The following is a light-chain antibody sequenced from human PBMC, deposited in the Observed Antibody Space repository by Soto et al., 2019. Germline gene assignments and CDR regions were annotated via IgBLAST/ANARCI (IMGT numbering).Light chain of an antibody. Sequence: IVLTQSPATLSLSPGERATLSCRASQRVISSYLAWFQQRPGRAPSLLIYGASKRATDIPDRFTGSGSGTDFALTISRLEPEDFAVYYCQQYVTCPWTFGQGTKVEIK. V-gene: IGKV3-20*01. CDR2: GAS. J-gene: IGKJ1*01. CDR3: QQYVTCPWT. CDR1: QRVISSY.